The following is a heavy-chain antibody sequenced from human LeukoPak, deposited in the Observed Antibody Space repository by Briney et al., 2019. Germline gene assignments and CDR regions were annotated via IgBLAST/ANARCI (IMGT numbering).Heavy chain of an antibody. D-gene: IGHD6-19*01. CDR3: AKDGAQYSSGRECYP. CDR1: GLHFSGTA. Sequence: GGSLRLSCAASGLHFSGTAMRWVRQAPGKGLEWVSAISHDGMNAYYADSVKGRFTISRDNSKKTLSLEMSSLTAAYTGVYYCAKDGAQYSSGRECYPRGQGALGSVSP. V-gene: IGHV3-23*01. J-gene: IGHJ5*02. CDR2: ISHDGMNA.